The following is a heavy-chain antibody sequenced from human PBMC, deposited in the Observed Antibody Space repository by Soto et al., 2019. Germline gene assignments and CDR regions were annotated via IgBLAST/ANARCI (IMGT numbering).Heavy chain of an antibody. V-gene: IGHV1-18*01. J-gene: IGHJ4*02. D-gene: IGHD6-13*01. CDR1: GYTFTSYG. CDR3: ARDWAAAGPFDY. Sequence: QVQLVQSGAEVKKPGASVKVSCKASGYTFTSYGISWVRQAPGQGLEWMGWISAYNGNTNYAQKLQGRVTMTTDTSTSTAYLELSSLRSVDTAVYSCARDWAAAGPFDYWGQGTLVTVSS. CDR2: ISAYNGNT.